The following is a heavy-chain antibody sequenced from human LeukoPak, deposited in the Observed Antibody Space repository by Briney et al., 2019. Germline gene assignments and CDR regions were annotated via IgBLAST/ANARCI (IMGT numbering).Heavy chain of an antibody. V-gene: IGHV3-13*01. CDR2: ISTAGDT. J-gene: IGHJ4*02. CDR3: ATANDYGDFDY. D-gene: IGHD4-17*01. Sequence: GGSLRLSCAASGFTFSNYDMHWVRQATGKGLEWVSAISTAGDTYYPGSVKGRFTISRDNAKNSLYLQMNSLRAGDTAVYYCATANDYGDFDYWGQGTLVTVSS. CDR1: GFTFSNYD.